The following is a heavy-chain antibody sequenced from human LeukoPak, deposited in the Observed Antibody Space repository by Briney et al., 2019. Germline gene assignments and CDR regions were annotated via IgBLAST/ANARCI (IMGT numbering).Heavy chain of an antibody. CDR2: INPNSGGT. CDR3: ARGVMTTFGGVIVPPY. D-gene: IGHD3-16*02. J-gene: IGHJ4*02. CDR1: GYTFTGYY. V-gene: IGHV1-2*02. Sequence: GASVKVSCKASGYTFTGYYMHWVRQAPGQGLEWMGWINPNSGGTNYAQKFQGRVTMTRDTSISTAYMELSRLRSDDTAVYYCARGVMTTFGGVIVPPYWGQGTLVTVSS.